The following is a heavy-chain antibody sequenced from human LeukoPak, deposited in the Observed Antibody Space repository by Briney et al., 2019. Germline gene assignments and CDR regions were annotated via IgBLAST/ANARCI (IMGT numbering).Heavy chain of an antibody. CDR3: ARVVDTAMVIDNAFDI. Sequence: ASVKVSCKASGYTFTGYYMHWVRQAPGQGLEWMGWINPNSGGTNYAQKFQGRVTMTRDTSISTAYMELSSLRSEDTAVYYCARVVDTAMVIDNAFDIWGQGTMVTVSS. V-gene: IGHV1-2*02. CDR2: INPNSGGT. J-gene: IGHJ3*02. CDR1: GYTFTGYY. D-gene: IGHD5-18*01.